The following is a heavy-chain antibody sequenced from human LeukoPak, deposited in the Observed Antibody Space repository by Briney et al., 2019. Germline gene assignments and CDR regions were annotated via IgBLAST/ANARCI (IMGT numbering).Heavy chain of an antibody. CDR3: ARDVLLWFGESYGMDV. D-gene: IGHD3-10*01. CDR1: GGSFSGYY. CDR2: INHSGST. J-gene: IGHJ6*02. Sequence: SETLSLTCAVYGGSFSGYYWSWIRQPPGKGLEWIGEINHSGSTNYNPSLKSRVTISVDTSKNQFSLKLSSVTAADTAVYYCARDVLLWFGESYGMDVWGQGTTVTVSS. V-gene: IGHV4-34*01.